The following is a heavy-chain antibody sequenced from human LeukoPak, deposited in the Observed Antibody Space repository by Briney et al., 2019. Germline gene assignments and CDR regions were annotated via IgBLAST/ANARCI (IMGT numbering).Heavy chain of an antibody. V-gene: IGHV4-61*08. CDR2: IYYSGST. CDR3: ASDPKGP. J-gene: IGHJ5*02. CDR1: GGSVSSGGFY. Sequence: PSETLSLTCTVSGGSVSSGGFYWTWIRQPPGKGLEWIGYIYYSGSTNYIPSLRSRLTISVDTSKNQFSLKLSSVTAADTAVYYCASDPKGPWGQGTLVTVSS.